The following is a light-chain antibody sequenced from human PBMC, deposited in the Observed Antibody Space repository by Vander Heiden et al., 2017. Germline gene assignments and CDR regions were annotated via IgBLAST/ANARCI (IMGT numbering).Light chain of an antibody. CDR1: SSDVGSYNL. CDR3: CSYAGTSTPYV. V-gene: IGLV2-23*02. J-gene: IGLJ1*01. CDR2: EVL. Sequence: SLPPPSPLSASPRQSITISCTGTSSDVGSYNLVSWYQQHPGKAPKLMIFEVLKRPSGVSARFSGSKSGNTASLTISGLQAEDEADYYCCSYAGTSTPYVFGTGTKVTVL.